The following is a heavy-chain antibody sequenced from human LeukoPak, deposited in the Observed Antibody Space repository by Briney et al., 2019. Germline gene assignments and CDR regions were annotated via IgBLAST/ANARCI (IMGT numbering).Heavy chain of an antibody. CDR2: IRDEAYGGTT. V-gene: IGHV3-49*04. J-gene: IGHJ6*03. Sequence: PGGSLRLSCTASGFTFGDGGIWVRQAPGRGLEWLGSIRDEAYGGTTEYAASVEGRFTVSRDDSKSTAYLQMNSLKTEDTAVYFCTRLQFFVHLSWYHTYYTYMDACGKGTTVTVS. CDR3: TRLQFFVHLSWYHTYYTYMDA. CDR1: GFTFGDGG. D-gene: IGHD3-3*01.